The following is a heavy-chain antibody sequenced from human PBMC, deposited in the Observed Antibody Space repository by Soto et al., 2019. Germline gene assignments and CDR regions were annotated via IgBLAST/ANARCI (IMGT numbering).Heavy chain of an antibody. CDR1: GFTFDDYA. D-gene: IGHD3-10*01. CDR2: ISWNSGSI. J-gene: IGHJ6*03. CDR3: AKDTMVRGVNYYYMDV. Sequence: EVQLVESGGGLVQPGRSLRLSCAASGFTFDDYAMHWVRQAPGKGLEWVSGISWNSGSIGYADSVKGRFTISRDNANNSLYLQMNSLRAEDTALYYCAKDTMVRGVNYYYMDVWGKGTTVTVSS. V-gene: IGHV3-9*01.